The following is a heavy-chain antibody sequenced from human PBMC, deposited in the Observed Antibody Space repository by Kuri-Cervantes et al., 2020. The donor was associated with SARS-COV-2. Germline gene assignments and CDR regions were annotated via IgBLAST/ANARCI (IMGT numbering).Heavy chain of an antibody. Sequence: GSLRLSCTVSGGSISSSSYYWGWIRQPPGKGLEWIGSIYYSGSAYYNPSLKSRVTISVDTSKHQFSLTLTSVTAADTAVYYCARHQSGYFDYWGQGTLVTVSS. V-gene: IGHV4-39*01. CDR3: ARHQSGYFDY. J-gene: IGHJ4*02. D-gene: IGHD3-3*01. CDR1: GGSISSSSYY. CDR2: IYYSGSA.